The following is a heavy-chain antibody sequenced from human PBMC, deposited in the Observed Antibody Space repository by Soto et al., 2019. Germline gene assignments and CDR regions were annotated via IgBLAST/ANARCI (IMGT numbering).Heavy chain of an antibody. CDR2: ISYDGSNK. CDR1: GFTFSSYG. J-gene: IGHJ6*02. CDR3: AKEGCSSTSCNIYYYYYGMDV. V-gene: IGHV3-30*18. Sequence: GGSLRLSCAASGFTFSSYGMHWVRQAPGKGLEWVAVISYDGSNKYYADSVKGRFTISRDNSKNTLYLQMNSLRAEDTAVYYCAKEGCSSTSCNIYYYYYGMDVWGQGTTVTVS. D-gene: IGHD2-2*01.